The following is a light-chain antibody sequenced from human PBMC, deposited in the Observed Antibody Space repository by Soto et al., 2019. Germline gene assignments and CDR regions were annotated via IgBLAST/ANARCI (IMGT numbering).Light chain of an antibody. V-gene: IGLV2-14*01. CDR1: SSDVGGYNY. CDR2: XVS. Sequence: QSVLTQPASVSGSPGQSITISCTGTSSDVGGYNYVSWYQQHPGKAPKLMXXXVSNRPXXXSXRFXXXXXXXXXXXXXSXLQAEDEADYYCSSYTSSSTLFGGGTKVTVL. J-gene: IGLJ2*01. CDR3: SSYTSSSTL.